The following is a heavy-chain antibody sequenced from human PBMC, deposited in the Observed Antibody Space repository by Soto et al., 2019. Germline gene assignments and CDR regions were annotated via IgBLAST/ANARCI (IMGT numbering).Heavy chain of an antibody. CDR3: VRGGHYRLDY. V-gene: IGHV3-48*01. Sequence: EVQLVESGGDLVQPGGSLRLSCAASGFSFSHYNMNWVRQAPGKGLDWISYISTSGSSIYYADSVKGRFTISRDNAKNSLFLQMTSLRAEDTAVYYCVRGGHYRLDYWGQGTLVTVSS. J-gene: IGHJ4*02. CDR1: GFSFSHYN. D-gene: IGHD2-15*01. CDR2: ISTSGSSI.